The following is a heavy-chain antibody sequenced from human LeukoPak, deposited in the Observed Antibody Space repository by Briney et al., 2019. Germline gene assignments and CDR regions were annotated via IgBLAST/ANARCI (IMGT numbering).Heavy chain of an antibody. Sequence: SETLSLTCTVSGGSISSYYWSWIRQPPGKGLEWMGYIYYSGSTNYNPSLKSRVTISVDTSKNQFSLKLSSVTAADTAVYYCARGEGRYFDWLIDAFDIWGQGTMVTVSS. CDR2: IYYSGST. CDR1: GGSISSYY. V-gene: IGHV4-59*01. D-gene: IGHD3-9*01. CDR3: ARGEGRYFDWLIDAFDI. J-gene: IGHJ3*02.